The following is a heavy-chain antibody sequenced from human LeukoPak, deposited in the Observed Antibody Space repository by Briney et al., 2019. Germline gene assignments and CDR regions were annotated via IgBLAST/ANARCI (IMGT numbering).Heavy chain of an antibody. J-gene: IGHJ6*02. CDR1: GLTVSDSY. CDR2: TDGGGAT. Sequence: GGSLRLSCAASGLTVSDSYMNWVRQAPGKGLEWVSVTDGGGATYYSDSVKGRFFISRDKSKNTLYLQMNSPRAEDTAVYFCARDPLRYGSGYYGATYYSYSMDVWGQGTTVTVSS. CDR3: ARDPLRYGSGYYGATYYSYSMDV. D-gene: IGHD5-12*01. V-gene: IGHV3-66*01.